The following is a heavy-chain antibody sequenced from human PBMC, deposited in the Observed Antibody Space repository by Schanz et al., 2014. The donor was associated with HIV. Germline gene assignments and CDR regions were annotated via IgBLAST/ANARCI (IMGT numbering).Heavy chain of an antibody. CDR1: GFTFSRYW. D-gene: IGHD1-26*01. CDR3: ARVHSASSRFRYLFGMDV. CDR2: IEVDGSGT. V-gene: IGHV3-74*01. Sequence: EMQLVQSGGDLVQPGGSLTLSCEASGFTFSRYWMHWIRQVPGKGLVWVSRIEVDGSGTSYADSVRGRFTISRDNAKNTLYLQMNSLRAEDSAVYFCARVHSASSRFRYLFGMDVWGRGTTVIVSS. J-gene: IGHJ6*02.